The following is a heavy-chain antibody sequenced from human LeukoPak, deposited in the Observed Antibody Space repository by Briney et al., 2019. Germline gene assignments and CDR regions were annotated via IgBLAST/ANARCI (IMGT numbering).Heavy chain of an antibody. Sequence: GGSLRLSCAASGFTVSSNYMSWVRQAPGKGLEWVSVIYSGGSTYYADSVKGRFTISRDNSKNTLYLQMNSLRAEDTAVYYCARWPPYGDYTFDYWGRGTLVTVSS. CDR3: ARWPPYGDYTFDY. CDR1: GFTVSSNY. V-gene: IGHV3-66*01. D-gene: IGHD4-17*01. J-gene: IGHJ4*02. CDR2: IYSGGST.